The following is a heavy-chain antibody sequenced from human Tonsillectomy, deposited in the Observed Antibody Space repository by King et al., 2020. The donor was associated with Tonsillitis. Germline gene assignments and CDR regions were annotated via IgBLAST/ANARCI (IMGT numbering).Heavy chain of an antibody. CDR2: IIPIFGTA. J-gene: IGHJ6*02. V-gene: IGHV1-69*01. D-gene: IGHD3-3*01. CDR1: GGTFSSYA. Sequence: QLVQSGAEVKKPGSSVKVSCKASGGTFSSYAISWVRQAPGQGLEWMGGIIPIFGTANYAQKFQGRVTITADESTSTAYMELSSLRSEDTAVYYCAVLLRDFWSGYSPHYYYYGMDVWGQGTTVTVSS. CDR3: AVLLRDFWSGYSPHYYYYGMDV.